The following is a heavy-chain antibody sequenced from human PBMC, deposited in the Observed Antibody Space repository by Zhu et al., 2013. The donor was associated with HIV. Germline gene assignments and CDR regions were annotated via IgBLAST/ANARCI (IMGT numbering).Heavy chain of an antibody. Sequence: QVQLLQSGTEVKKPGSSVKVSFGSSVKVSCKASGGSFSNYGVSWMRQAQGQGLEWIGAVIAKLGTSNHARRFQGRVTITADGSTNTAYMEIRGLRFEDTATYFCAKGCKASSAWYSPVVSYYSMDVWGQGTTVIVS. CDR3: AKGCKASSAWYSPVVSYYSMDV. D-gene: IGHD6-13*01. V-gene: IGHV1-69*01. CDR2: VIAKLGTS. J-gene: IGHJ6*02. CDR1: GGSFSNYG.